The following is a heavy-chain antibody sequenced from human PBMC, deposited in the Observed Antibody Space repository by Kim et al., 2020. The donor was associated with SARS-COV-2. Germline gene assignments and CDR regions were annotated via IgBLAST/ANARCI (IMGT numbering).Heavy chain of an antibody. CDR2: INPSGGST. CDR3: ARDRFIAAAEVYYYYGMDV. D-gene: IGHD6-13*01. J-gene: IGHJ6*02. Sequence: ASVKVSCKASGYTFTSYYMHWVRQAPGQGLEWMGIINPSGGSTSYAQKFQGRVTMTRDTSTSTVYMELSSLRSEDTAVYYCARDRFIAAAEVYYYYGMDVWGQGTTVTVSS. V-gene: IGHV1-46*01. CDR1: GYTFTSYY.